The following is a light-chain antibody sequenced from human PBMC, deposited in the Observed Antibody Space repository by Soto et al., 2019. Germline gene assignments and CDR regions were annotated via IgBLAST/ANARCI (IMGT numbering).Light chain of an antibody. CDR1: QSVSNNY. J-gene: IGKJ1*01. CDR3: QQRSSWHT. Sequence: RASQSVSNNYLAWYQQKPGQAPRLLIYGASNRATGIPASFSVSGSWTDFTLTISSLEPEDSAIYYCQQRSSWHTFGQGTKVDIK. CDR2: GAS. V-gene: IGKV3D-11*02.